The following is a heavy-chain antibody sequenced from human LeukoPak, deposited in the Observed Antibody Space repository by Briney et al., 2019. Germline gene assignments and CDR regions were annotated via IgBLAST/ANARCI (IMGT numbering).Heavy chain of an antibody. CDR2: ISSGSSSI. Sequence: PGGSLRLSCAASGFTFTSYNMTWVRQAPGKGLEWVSSISSGSSSIYYADSVKGRFTISRDNAKNSVYLQMDSLSAEDTAVYYCAREPFDYWGQGTLVTVSS. CDR3: AREPFDY. V-gene: IGHV3-21*01. CDR1: GFTFTSYN. J-gene: IGHJ4*02.